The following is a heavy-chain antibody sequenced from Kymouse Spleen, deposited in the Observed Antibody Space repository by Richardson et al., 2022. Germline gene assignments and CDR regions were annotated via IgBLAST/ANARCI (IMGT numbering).Heavy chain of an antibody. V-gene: IGHV4-31*03. CDR1: GGSISSGGYY. Sequence: QVQLQESGPGLVKPSQTLSLTCTVSGGSISSGGYYWSWIRQHPGKGLEWIGYIYYSGSTYYNPSLKSRVTISVDTSKNQFSLKLSSVTAADTAVYYCARRSITGTWVWYFDLWGRGTLVTVSS. D-gene: IGHD1-7*01. CDR2: IYYSGST. CDR3: ARRSITGTWVWYFDL. J-gene: IGHJ2*01.